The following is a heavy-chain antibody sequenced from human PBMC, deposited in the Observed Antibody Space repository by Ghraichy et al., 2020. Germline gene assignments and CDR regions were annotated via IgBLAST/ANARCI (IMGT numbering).Heavy chain of an antibody. Sequence: GGSLRLSCAASGFTISNNYINWVRQAPGKGLEWVSFINSGDEKFYADSVKGRFTISRHNSKNILYLQMTSLRAEDTAVYYCARAYWAFDIWGQGTMVVVSS. J-gene: IGHJ3*02. V-gene: IGHV3-53*04. D-gene: IGHD2-15*01. CDR2: INSGDEK. CDR1: GFTISNNY. CDR3: ARAYWAFDI.